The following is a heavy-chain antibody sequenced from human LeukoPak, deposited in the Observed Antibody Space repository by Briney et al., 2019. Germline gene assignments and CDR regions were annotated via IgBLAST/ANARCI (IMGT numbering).Heavy chain of an antibody. CDR1: GYTFTGYY. Sequence: GASMKVSCKASGYTFTGYYMHWVRQAPGQGLEWMGWINPNSGGTNYAQKFQGRVTMTRDTSISTAYMELSRLRSDDTAVYYCARLPEGRMATATRRAYWGQGTLVTVSS. V-gene: IGHV1-2*02. CDR3: ARLPEGRMATATRRAY. J-gene: IGHJ4*02. CDR2: INPNSGGT. D-gene: IGHD5-24*01.